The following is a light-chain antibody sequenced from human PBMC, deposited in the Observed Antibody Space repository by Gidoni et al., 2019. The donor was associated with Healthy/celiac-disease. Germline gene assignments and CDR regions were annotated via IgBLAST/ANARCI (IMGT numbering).Light chain of an antibody. V-gene: IGLV1-40*01. CDR1: SYNIGAGYD. Sequence: QSVLTQPPSVSGAPGQRVTISCTGSSYNIGAGYDVPWYQQLPGTAPKLLIYGNSNRPSGVPDRFSGSKSGTSASLAITGLQAEDEADYYCQSYDSSLSGSLVFGGGTKLTV. CDR3: QSYDSSLSGSLV. CDR2: GNS. J-gene: IGLJ3*02.